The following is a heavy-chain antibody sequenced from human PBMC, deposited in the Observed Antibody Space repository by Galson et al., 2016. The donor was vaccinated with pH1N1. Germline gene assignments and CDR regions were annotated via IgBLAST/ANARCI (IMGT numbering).Heavy chain of an antibody. D-gene: IGHD3-22*01. J-gene: IGHJ6*02. CDR2: ISSSSSTI. Sequence: SLRLSCAASGFTFSSYSMNWVRQAPGKGLEWVSYISSSSSTIYYADSVKGRFTISRDNAKNSLYLQMNSLRAEDTAVYYCARVSYDSSGYYYHYYYGMDVWGQGTTVTVSS. CDR1: GFTFSSYS. V-gene: IGHV3-48*01. CDR3: ARVSYDSSGYYYHYYYGMDV.